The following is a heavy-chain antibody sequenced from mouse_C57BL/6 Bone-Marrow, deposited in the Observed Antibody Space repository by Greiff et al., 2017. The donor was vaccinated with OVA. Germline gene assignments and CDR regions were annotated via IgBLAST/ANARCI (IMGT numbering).Heavy chain of an antibody. V-gene: IGHV1-76*01. D-gene: IGHD3-2*02. CDR3: ARSAARAQATYYAMDY. CDR1: GYTFTDYY. J-gene: IGHJ4*01. Sequence: LVESGAELVRPGASVKLSCKASGYTFTDYYINWVKQRPGQGLEWIARIYPGSGNTYYNEKFKGKATLTAEKSSSTAYMQLSSLTSEDSAVYFGARSAARAQATYYAMDYWGQGTSVTVSS. CDR2: IYPGSGNT.